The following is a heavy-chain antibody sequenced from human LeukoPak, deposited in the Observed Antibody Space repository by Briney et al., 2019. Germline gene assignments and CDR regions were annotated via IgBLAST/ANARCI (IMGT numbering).Heavy chain of an antibody. Sequence: GESLTISCKGSGYSFTSYWISWVRQMPGKGLEWMGRIDPSDSYTNYSPSFQGQVTISADKSINTAYLQWSSLKASDTAMYYCARTAGGYTYYFDHWGQGTLVTVSS. J-gene: IGHJ4*02. CDR1: GYSFTSYW. CDR3: ARTAGGYTYYFDH. D-gene: IGHD5-12*01. V-gene: IGHV5-10-1*04. CDR2: IDPSDSYT.